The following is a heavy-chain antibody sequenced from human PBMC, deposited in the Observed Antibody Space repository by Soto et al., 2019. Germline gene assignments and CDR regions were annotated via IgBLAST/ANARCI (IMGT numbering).Heavy chain of an antibody. CDR2: IIHLFGTT. CDR1: GGTFNTYG. D-gene: IGHD6-19*01. J-gene: IGHJ4*02. CDR3: ARGGELAGWMPFDS. Sequence: QVHLVQSGAEVKKPGSSVKVSCRASGGTFNTYGFNWVRQAPVQGLEWMGGIIHLFGTTTYAQNFQGRVTITADQSTTSAYMEMRGMTSDDTAVYFCARGGELAGWMPFDSWGQGTLVTVSS. V-gene: IGHV1-69*01.